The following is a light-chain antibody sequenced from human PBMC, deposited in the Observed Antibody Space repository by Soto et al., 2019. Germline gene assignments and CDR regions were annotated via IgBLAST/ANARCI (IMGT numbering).Light chain of an antibody. V-gene: IGKV3-20*01. Sequence: ESVFTQSPGTLSLSAGERATLPCRASQSVSSNYFAWFQQRPGQAPRLLIYGVSTRATGTPDRFSASGSATEFTLTIIRLEPEDFAVYYCQQYDISPWTFGQGTKVDI. J-gene: IGKJ1*01. CDR1: QSVSSNY. CDR3: QQYDISPWT. CDR2: GVS.